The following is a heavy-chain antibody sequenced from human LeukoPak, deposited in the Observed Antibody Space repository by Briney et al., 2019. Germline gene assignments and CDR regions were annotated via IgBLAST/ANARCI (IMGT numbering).Heavy chain of an antibody. Sequence: GPSLSLSCAASGLTFDAYAMHWVPPAPGQGLEWVSLISGDGATTHYADSVTGRFTISRDNSKTSLYLRVNSRRTEDTALYYCAKDFGEGGYWGQGTLVTVSS. V-gene: IGHV3-43*02. D-gene: IGHD3-10*01. CDR1: GLTFDAYA. CDR3: AKDFGEGGY. J-gene: IGHJ4*02. CDR2: ISGDGATT.